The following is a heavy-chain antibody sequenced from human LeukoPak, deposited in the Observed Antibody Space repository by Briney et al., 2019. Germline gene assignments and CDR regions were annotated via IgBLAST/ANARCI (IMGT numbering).Heavy chain of an antibody. CDR1: GYTFTGYY. Sequence: GASVEVSCKASGYTFTGYYMHWVRQAPGQGLEWMGWINPNSGGTNYAQKFQGRVTMTRDTSISTAYMELSRLRSDDTAVYYCARNDDVAAAGTRFDPWGQGTLVTVSS. V-gene: IGHV1-2*02. J-gene: IGHJ5*02. CDR2: INPNSGGT. D-gene: IGHD6-13*01. CDR3: ARNDDVAAAGTRFDP.